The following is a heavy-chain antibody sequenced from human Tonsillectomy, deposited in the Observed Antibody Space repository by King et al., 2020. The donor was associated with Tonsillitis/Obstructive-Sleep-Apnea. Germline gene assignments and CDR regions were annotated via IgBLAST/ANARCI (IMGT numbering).Heavy chain of an antibody. CDR1: GYTFTDYY. Sequence: QLVQSGAEVKKPGASVKVSCKASGYTFTDYYMHWVRQAPGQGLEWMGWINPNSGGTNYAQKFQGGVTMTRDTSINTAHMELSRLRSDDTAVYYCARVGAYYNSSAYYVSWGQGTLVTVSS. CDR3: ARVGAYYNSSAYYVS. CDR2: INPNSGGT. D-gene: IGHD3-22*01. V-gene: IGHV1-2*02. J-gene: IGHJ5*02.